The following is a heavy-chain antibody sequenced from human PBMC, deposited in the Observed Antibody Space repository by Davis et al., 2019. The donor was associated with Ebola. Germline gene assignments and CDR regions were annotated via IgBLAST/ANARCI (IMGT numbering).Heavy chain of an antibody. V-gene: IGHV3-73*01. Sequence: GGSLRLSCAASGFTFSSYAMSWVRQAPGKGLEWVGRIRSKANSYATAYAASVKGRFTISRDDSKNTAYLQMNSLKTEDTAVYYCTLTVTPLDYWGQGTLVTVSS. CDR2: IRSKANSYAT. CDR1: GFTFSSYA. J-gene: IGHJ4*02. D-gene: IGHD4-17*01. CDR3: TLTVTPLDY.